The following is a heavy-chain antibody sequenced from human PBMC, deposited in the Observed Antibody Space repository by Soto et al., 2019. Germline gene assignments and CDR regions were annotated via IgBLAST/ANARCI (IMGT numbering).Heavy chain of an antibody. Sequence: GPLRLPYAASGCTFADFAINCVRKATDRGLEWVSSISRTGDATHYADSVKGRFTFSRDNPNRILALPMNSLRAEDTAIYYCAGGGESQLDPVDPWGKGTRVTVSX. CDR3: AGGGESQLDPVDP. J-gene: IGHJ5*02. CDR2: ISRTGDAT. D-gene: IGHD1-1*01. CDR1: GCTFADFA. V-gene: IGHV3-23*01.